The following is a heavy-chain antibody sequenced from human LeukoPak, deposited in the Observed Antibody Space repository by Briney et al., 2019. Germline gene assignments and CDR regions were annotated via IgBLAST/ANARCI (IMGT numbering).Heavy chain of an antibody. V-gene: IGHV1-18*04. CDR2: ISAYNGNT. CDR1: GYTFTSYY. CDR3: ARCQGGLRYFDWSYYYGMDV. D-gene: IGHD3-9*01. Sequence: ASVKVSCKASGYTFTSYYMHWVRQAPGQGLEWMGWISAYNGNTNYAQKLQGRVTMTTDTSTSTAYMELRSLRSDDTAVYYCARCQGGLRYFDWSYYYGMDVWGQGTTVTVSS. J-gene: IGHJ6*02.